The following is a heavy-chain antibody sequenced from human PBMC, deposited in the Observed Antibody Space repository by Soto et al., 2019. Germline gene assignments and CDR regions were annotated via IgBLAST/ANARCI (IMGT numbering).Heavy chain of an antibody. J-gene: IGHJ4*02. CDR1: AFTFSSYG. V-gene: IGHV3-33*01. CDR2: IWYDGSNK. Sequence: PGGSLRLSCAASAFTFSSYGMHWVRQAPGKGLEWVAIIWYDGSNKYYADSVKGRFTISRDNSKNTLYLQMNSLRAEDTAVYYCARSPGAVFGWLLYGDYLDYRGQRTLVTVSS. CDR3: ARSPGAVFGWLLYGDYLDY. D-gene: IGHD3-9*01.